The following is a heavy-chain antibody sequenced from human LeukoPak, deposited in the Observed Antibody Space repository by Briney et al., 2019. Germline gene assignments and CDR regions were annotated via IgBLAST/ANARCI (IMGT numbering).Heavy chain of an antibody. J-gene: IGHJ4*02. CDR1: GYTFTSYG. Sequence: ASVKVSCKASGYTFTSYGINWVRQATGQGLEWMGWMNPNSDNTGYAQKFQGRVTMTRNTSISTAYMELSSLRSEDTAVYYCAREGIAVAGLDYWGQGTLVTVPS. D-gene: IGHD6-19*01. V-gene: IGHV1-8*02. CDR2: MNPNSDNT. CDR3: AREGIAVAGLDY.